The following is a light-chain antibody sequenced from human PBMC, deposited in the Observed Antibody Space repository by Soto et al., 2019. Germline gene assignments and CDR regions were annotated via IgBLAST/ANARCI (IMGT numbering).Light chain of an antibody. Sequence: QSVLTQPPSASGTPGQRVTISCSGSSSNIGSNFVYWYQHLPGTAPKLLIYTNNQRPSGVPDRFSGSKSGTSASLAISGLRSEDEADSYRASWDGSLSGHVLGTGDQGHRP. CDR3: ASWDGSLSGHV. J-gene: IGLJ1*01. CDR2: TNN. CDR1: SSNIGSNF. V-gene: IGLV1-47*02.